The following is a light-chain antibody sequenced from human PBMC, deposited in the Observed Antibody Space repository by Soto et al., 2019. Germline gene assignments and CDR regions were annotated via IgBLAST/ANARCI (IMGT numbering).Light chain of an antibody. J-gene: IGKJ5*01. CDR2: DVS. V-gene: IGKV1-5*01. CDR1: QSVSNW. CDR3: QQFGSSLPIT. Sequence: DIQMTQSPSTLSASVGDRVTITCRASQSVSNWLAWYQQKPGKAPTLLIYDVSRLETGVPSRFSGSGSGTEFTLTINSLQPEDFAVYYCQQFGSSLPITFGQGTRLEIK.